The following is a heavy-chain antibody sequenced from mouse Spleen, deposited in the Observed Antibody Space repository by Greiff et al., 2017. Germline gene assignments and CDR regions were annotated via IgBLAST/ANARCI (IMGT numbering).Heavy chain of an antibody. V-gene: IGHV1-63*01. CDR1: GYTFTSYG. D-gene: IGHD1-1*01. Sequence: QVQLQQSGAELVRPGPSVTMSCKASGYTFTSYGVGWAKQRPGHGLEWLGDIYTGGGYTNYNDKFKGKATLTEDKSSSTAYMQFSSLTSEDSAIYYCARRHDGSRYAMDYWGQGTSVTVSS. CDR2: IYTGGGYT. CDR3: ARRHDGSRYAMDY. J-gene: IGHJ4*01.